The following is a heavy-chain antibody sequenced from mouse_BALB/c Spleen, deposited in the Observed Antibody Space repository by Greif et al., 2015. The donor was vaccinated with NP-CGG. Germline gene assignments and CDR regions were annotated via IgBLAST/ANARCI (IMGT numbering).Heavy chain of an antibody. CDR3: AKEGTFGTAWFAY. CDR2: IWRGGST. V-gene: IGHV2-5*01. J-gene: IGHJ3*01. Sequence: VQLVESGPGLVQPSQSLSITCTVSGFSLTSYGVHWVRQSPGKGLEWLGVIWRGGSTDYNAAFMSRLSITKDNSKSQVFFKMNSLQADDTAIYYCAKEGTFGTAWFAYWGQGTLVTVSA. CDR1: GFSLTSYG. D-gene: IGHD2-14*01.